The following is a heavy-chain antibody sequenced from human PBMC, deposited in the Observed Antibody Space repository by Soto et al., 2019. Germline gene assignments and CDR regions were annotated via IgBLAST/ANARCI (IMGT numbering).Heavy chain of an antibody. J-gene: IGHJ4*02. V-gene: IGHV1-69*13. CDR1: GGTFNNYA. CDR2: IIPIFNSA. Sequence: SVKVSCKASGGTFNNYALSWVRQAPGQGLEWMGGIIPIFNSANYAQKFQGRVTITADDSTSTAYMELRSLRPDDTAVYYCAREVTVASYSFDFWGQGTLVTVSS. CDR3: AREVTVASYSFDF. D-gene: IGHD5-12*01.